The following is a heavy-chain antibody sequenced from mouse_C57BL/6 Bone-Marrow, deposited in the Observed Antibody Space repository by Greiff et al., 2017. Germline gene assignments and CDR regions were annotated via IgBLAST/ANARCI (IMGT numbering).Heavy chain of an antibody. CDR3: ARNYGFAY. V-gene: IGHV5-17*01. J-gene: IGHJ3*01. D-gene: IGHD1-1*01. Sequence: EVKVVESGGGLVKPGASLKLSCAASGFTFSDYGMHWVRQAPEKGLEWVAYICRGSSTNYYADKVKGRFTISRDNAKNTLVLQMTSLRSEDTAVYYCARNYGFAYWGQGTLVTGSA. CDR2: ICRGSSTN. CDR1: GFTFSDYG.